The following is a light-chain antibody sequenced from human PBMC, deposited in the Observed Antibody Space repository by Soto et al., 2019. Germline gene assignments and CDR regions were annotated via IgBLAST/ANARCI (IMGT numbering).Light chain of an antibody. CDR1: QTISNY. J-gene: IGKJ1*01. Sequence: DIQMTQSPSTLSASVGDRVTITCRASQTISNYLTWYQQRPGKVPKLLIYRSSILQNGVPSRFSGSGSGTEFTLTISSLQPDDFATYYCQQYYIYATFGQGTRVEI. CDR2: RSS. V-gene: IGKV1-5*03. CDR3: QQYYIYAT.